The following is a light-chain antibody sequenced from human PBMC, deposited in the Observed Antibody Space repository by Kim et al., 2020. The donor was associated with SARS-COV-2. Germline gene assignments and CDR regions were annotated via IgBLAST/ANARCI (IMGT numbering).Light chain of an antibody. CDR3: MQSIQSRT. CDR1: QSLLHSSGYTY. CDR2: LTS. V-gene: IGKV2-28*01. J-gene: IGKJ1*01. Sequence: DIVMTQSPLSLPVTPGEPASISCRSSQSLLHSSGYTYLDWYLQKPGQSPQLLIYLTSNRASGVPDRFSGSGSGTDFTLKISRVEAEDAGVYYCMQSIQSRTFGQGTKVDIK.